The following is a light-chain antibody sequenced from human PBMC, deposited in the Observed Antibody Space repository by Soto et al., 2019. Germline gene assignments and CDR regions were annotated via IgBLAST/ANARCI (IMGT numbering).Light chain of an antibody. CDR2: DGS. CDR3: QQHYNWPRIT. Sequence: EIVLTQSPPTLSLSPGERATLSCRASQSISSFLAWYQQRPGQAPRLLISDGSNRATGIPARFSGSGSGTDFTLTITSLGPEDFAVYYCQQHYNWPRITFGQGTRLEIK. V-gene: IGKV3-11*01. J-gene: IGKJ5*01. CDR1: QSISSF.